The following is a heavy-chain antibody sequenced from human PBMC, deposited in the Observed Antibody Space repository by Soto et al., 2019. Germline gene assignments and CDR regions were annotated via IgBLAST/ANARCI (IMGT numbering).Heavy chain of an antibody. D-gene: IGHD6-19*01. J-gene: IGHJ4*02. CDR1: GFTFSAYF. CDR2: IKPDGSQS. CDR3: VREAINSGWSGGRKYYFDY. Sequence: GGSLSLSCEASGFTFSAYFVILIRQAPGKGPEWVGNIKPDGSQSYIVDSVQGRFTTSRDNARNSVYLQMNSLRVEDTALFYCVREAINSGWSGGRKYYFDYWGQGALVTVSS. V-gene: IGHV3-7*03.